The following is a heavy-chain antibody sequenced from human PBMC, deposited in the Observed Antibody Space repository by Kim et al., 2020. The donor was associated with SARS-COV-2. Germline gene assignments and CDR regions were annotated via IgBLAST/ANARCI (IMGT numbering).Heavy chain of an antibody. V-gene: IGHV1-8*01. CDR3: ARGAGAAAGPWGPNWFDP. CDR1: GYTFTSYD. CDR2: MNPNSGNT. Sequence: ASVKVSCKASGYTFTSYDINWVRQATGQGLEWMGWMNPNSGNTGYAQKFQGRVTMTRNTSISTAYMELSSLRSEDTAVYYCARGAGAAAGPWGPNWFDPWGQGTLVTVSS. J-gene: IGHJ5*02. D-gene: IGHD6-13*01.